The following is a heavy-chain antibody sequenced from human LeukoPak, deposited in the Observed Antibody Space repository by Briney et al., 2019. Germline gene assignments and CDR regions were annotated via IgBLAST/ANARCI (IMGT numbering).Heavy chain of an antibody. J-gene: IGHJ4*02. D-gene: IGHD6-13*01. CDR1: GYTFTSYD. V-gene: IGHV1-8*02. Sequence: ASVKVSCKASGYTFTSYDINWVRQATGQGLEWMGWMNPNSGNTGYAQKFQGRVTMTRDTSTSTVYMELSSLRSEDTAVYYCARASSWVDYWGQGSLVTVSS. CDR3: ARASSWVDY. CDR2: MNPNSGNT.